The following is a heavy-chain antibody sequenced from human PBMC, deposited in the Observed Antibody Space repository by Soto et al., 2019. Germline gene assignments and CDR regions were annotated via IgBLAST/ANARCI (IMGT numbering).Heavy chain of an antibody. V-gene: IGHV3-21*01. J-gene: IGHJ4*02. D-gene: IGHD3-10*01. CDR1: GFTFSSYS. Sequence: PGGSLRLSCAASGFTFSSYSMNWVRQAPGKGLEWVSSISSSSSYIYYADSVKGRFTISRDNAKNSLYLQMNSLRAEDTAVYYCARDHDYYGSGFDYWGQGTLVTVSS. CDR3: ARDHDYYGSGFDY. CDR2: ISSSSSYI.